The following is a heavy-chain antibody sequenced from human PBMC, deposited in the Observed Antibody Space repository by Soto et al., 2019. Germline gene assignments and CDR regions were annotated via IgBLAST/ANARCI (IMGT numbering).Heavy chain of an antibody. J-gene: IGHJ4*02. Sequence: SETLSLTCAVYGGSFSGYYWSWIRQPPGKGLEWIGEINHSGSTNYNPSLKSRVTISVDTSKNQFSLKLSSVTAADTAVYYCARGYDILTGYYSYWGQGTLVTVSS. CDR3: ARGYDILTGYYSY. CDR2: INHSGST. V-gene: IGHV4-34*01. CDR1: GGSFSGYY. D-gene: IGHD3-9*01.